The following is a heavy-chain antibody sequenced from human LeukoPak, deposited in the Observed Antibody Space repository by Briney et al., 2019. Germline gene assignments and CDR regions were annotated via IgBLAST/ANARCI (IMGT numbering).Heavy chain of an antibody. CDR1: GGSLSSCGYY. CDR3: ARANYGSGSYMGY. CDR2: IYYSGST. J-gene: IGHJ4*02. V-gene: IGHV4-31*03. Sequence: SETLSLTCTVSGGSLSSCGYYWSWIRQHPGKGLEWTGYIYYSGSTYYNPSLKSRVTISVDTSKNQFSLKLSSVTAADTAVYYCARANYGSGSYMGYWGQGTLVTVSS. D-gene: IGHD3-10*01.